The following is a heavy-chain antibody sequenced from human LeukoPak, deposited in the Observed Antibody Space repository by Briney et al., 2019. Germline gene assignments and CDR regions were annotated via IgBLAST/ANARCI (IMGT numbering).Heavy chain of an antibody. CDR2: IWYDESKE. CDR1: GFTFSNHG. D-gene: IGHD2-21*01. Sequence: GRSLRLSCAASGFTFSNHGMHWVRQAAGKGLEWVAAIWYDESKECYADSVKGRFTISRDISKNTLYLQMNSLRAEDTAVYFCARDPQSSMDYWGQGTLVTVSS. V-gene: IGHV3-33*01. CDR3: ARDPQSSMDY. J-gene: IGHJ4*02.